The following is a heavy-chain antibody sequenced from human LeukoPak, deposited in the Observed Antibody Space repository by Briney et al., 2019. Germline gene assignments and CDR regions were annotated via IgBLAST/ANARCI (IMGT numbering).Heavy chain of an antibody. Sequence: NSSETLSLTCTVSGGSISSYYWSWIRQPPGKGLEWIGYIYYSGSTNYNPSLRSRVTISADTSKNHFSLKLTSVTAADTAVYYCARDQTYSGSGIYTYFDYWGQGILVTVSS. J-gene: IGHJ4*02. D-gene: IGHD3-10*01. V-gene: IGHV4-59*12. CDR1: GGSISSYY. CDR2: IYYSGST. CDR3: ARDQTYSGSGIYTYFDY.